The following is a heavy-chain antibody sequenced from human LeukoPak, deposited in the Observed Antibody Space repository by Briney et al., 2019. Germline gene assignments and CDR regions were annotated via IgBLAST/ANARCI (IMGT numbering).Heavy chain of an antibody. J-gene: IGHJ4*02. CDR3: ASSSWDYYFDY. CDR1: GYSISTGYY. V-gene: IGHV4-34*01. D-gene: IGHD6-13*01. CDR2: INHSGST. Sequence: SETLSLTCTVSGYSISTGYYWSWIRQPPGKGLEWIGEINHSGSTNYNPSLKSRVTISVDTSKNQFSLKLSSVTAADTAVYYCASSSWDYYFDYWGQGTLVTVSS.